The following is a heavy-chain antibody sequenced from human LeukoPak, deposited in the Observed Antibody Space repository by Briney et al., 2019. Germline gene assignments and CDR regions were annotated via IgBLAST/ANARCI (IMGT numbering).Heavy chain of an antibody. CDR2: ISSNGGST. V-gene: IGHV3-64*01. D-gene: IGHD6-19*01. J-gene: IGHJ4*02. CDR1: GFTFSSYA. Sequence: GGSLRLSCVVSGFTFSSYAMHWVRQAPGKGLEYVSAISSNGGSTYYANSVKGRFAISRDNSKNTLYLQMGSLRVEDMAVYYCARASSGWYGYWGQGTLVTVSS. CDR3: ARASSGWYGY.